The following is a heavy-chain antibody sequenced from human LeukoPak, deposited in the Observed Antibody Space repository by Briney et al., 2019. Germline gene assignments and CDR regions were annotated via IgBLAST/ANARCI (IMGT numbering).Heavy chain of an antibody. Sequence: GGSLRLSCAASGFTFSSYGMHWVRQAPGKGLEWVAVISYDGSNNYYADSVKGRFTISRDNSKNTLYLQMNSLRAEDTAVYYCARSQVADSRDGYNYVNAFDIWGQGTMVTVSS. J-gene: IGHJ3*02. D-gene: IGHD5-24*01. CDR2: ISYDGSNN. CDR1: GFTFSSYG. V-gene: IGHV3-30*03. CDR3: ARSQVADSRDGYNYVNAFDI.